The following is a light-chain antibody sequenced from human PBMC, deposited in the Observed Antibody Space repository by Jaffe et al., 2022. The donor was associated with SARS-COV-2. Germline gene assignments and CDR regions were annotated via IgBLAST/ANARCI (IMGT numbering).Light chain of an antibody. V-gene: IGKV4-1*01. CDR2: WAS. Sequence: DIVMTQSPESLSVSLGERATINCKSSQSILSSSNKKTCLAWYQHKPGQPPKLLIYWASTRESGVPDRFSGSGSETDFTLTISSLQAEDVAVYYCHQYYSIPRTFGQGTKVEIK. J-gene: IGKJ1*01. CDR3: HQYYSIPRT. CDR1: QSILSSSNKKTC.